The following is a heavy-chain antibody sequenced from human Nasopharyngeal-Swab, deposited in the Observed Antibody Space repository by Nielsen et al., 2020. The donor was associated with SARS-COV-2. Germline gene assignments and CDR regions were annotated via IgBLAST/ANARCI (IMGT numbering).Heavy chain of an antibody. Sequence: GGSLRLSCAASGFTFSSYAMSWVRQAPGKGLEWVSAISGSGGSTYYADSVKGRFTISRDNSKNTLYLQMNSPRAEDTAVYYCAKKGIVVVPAAGGLDPWGQGTLVTVSS. V-gene: IGHV3-23*01. D-gene: IGHD2-2*01. CDR1: GFTFSSYA. CDR2: ISGSGGST. CDR3: AKKGIVVVPAAGGLDP. J-gene: IGHJ5*02.